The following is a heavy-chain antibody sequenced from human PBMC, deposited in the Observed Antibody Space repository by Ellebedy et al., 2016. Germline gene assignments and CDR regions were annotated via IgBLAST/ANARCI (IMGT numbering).Heavy chain of an antibody. J-gene: IGHJ4*02. CDR3: ARDGGNGYNSITYYFDS. CDR2: ISFDGNKK. V-gene: IGHV3-30-3*01. Sequence: GGSLRLXCEASGFTFSTFAMHWVRQAPGKGLEWVAFISFDGNKKYYGDSVKGRFTVSRDNSKNSLYLEVNILRAEDTAVYFCARDGGNGYNSITYYFDSWGLGTQVTVSS. CDR1: GFTFSTFA. D-gene: IGHD5-24*01.